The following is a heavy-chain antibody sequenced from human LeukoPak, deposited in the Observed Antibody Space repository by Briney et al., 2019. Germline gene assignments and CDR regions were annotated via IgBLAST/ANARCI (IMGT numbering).Heavy chain of an antibody. V-gene: IGHV1-2*02. CDR2: VNPNTGGT. CDR1: GYTFTGYY. J-gene: IGHJ4*02. Sequence: ASVKISCKASGYTFTGYYINWVRQAPGQAPEWVGWVNPNTGGTRYAQKFQGRVTMTRDTSITTAFMELRGLTFDDTAVFYCVREAGPLDWGQGTLVTVSS. CDR3: VREAGPLD.